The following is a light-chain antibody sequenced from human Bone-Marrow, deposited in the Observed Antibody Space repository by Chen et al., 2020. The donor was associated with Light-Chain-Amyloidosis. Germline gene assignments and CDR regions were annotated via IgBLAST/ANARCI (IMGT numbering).Light chain of an antibody. Sequence: DIVLTQSPATLSFSPGERATLSCMASQSVRRYLDWYQQKPGQAPRLLIYDASNRASGLPARFSGSGSGTDFTLTISSLEPEDFAVYYCQQRSNWPQRTFGQGTKVEIK. CDR3: QQRSNWPQRT. CDR1: QSVRRY. CDR2: DAS. J-gene: IGKJ1*01. V-gene: IGKV3-11*01.